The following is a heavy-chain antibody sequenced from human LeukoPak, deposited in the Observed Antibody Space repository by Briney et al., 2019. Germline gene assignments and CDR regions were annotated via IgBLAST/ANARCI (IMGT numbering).Heavy chain of an antibody. CDR3: ANLVDY. CDR2: TKQDGSEN. D-gene: IGHD3-16*01. Sequence: GGSLRLSCAASGFTFSDYWMSWVRQAPGKGLEWVANTKQDGSENYYVDSVKGRFTISRDNSKNTLYLQMSSLRAEDTAVYYCANLVDYWGQGTLVTVSS. J-gene: IGHJ4*02. CDR1: GFTFSDYW. V-gene: IGHV3-7*02.